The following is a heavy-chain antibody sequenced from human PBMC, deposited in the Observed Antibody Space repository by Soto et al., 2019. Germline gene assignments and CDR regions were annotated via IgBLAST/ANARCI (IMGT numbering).Heavy chain of an antibody. CDR3: ASGGRAAYYYYMGV. CDR2: IYYSGST. J-gene: IGHJ6*03. Sequence: QVQLQESGPGLVKLSETLSLTCNVSGGSISTYYWSCIRQPPGKGLEWIGYIYYSGSTNYNPSLKSRVTISVDTSKPQSSLKLSSVTAADTAVYYCASGGRAAYYYYMGVWATGTTVTVSS. V-gene: IGHV4-59*01. D-gene: IGHD3-10*01. CDR1: GGSISTYY.